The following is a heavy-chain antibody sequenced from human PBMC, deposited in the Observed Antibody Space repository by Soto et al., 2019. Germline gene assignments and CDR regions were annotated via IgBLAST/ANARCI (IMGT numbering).Heavy chain of an antibody. Sequence: GGSLRLSCAASGFTFSSYAMNWVRQAPGKGLEWVSVISTSGDRAYYADSVKGRFTLSRDNSQNTMYLQMSSLRADDTAIYYCARRAVVAGVIDYWGQGTLVTVSS. CDR1: GFTFSSYA. CDR3: ARRAVVAGVIDY. D-gene: IGHD6-19*01. V-gene: IGHV3-23*01. CDR2: ISTSGDRA. J-gene: IGHJ4*02.